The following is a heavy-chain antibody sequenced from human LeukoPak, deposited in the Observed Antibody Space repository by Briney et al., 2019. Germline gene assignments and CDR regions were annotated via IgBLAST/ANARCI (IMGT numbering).Heavy chain of an antibody. CDR3: ARDEDYGISVNVDY. CDR2: INPRGGST. CDR1: GYTFTNYY. J-gene: IGHJ4*02. V-gene: IGHV1-46*01. D-gene: IGHD4-17*01. Sequence: GASVKVSCKASGYTFTNYYMHWVRQAPGQGLEWMGIINPRGGSTDYAQKFQGRVTMTRDTSTSTAYMELRSLRSDDTAVYYCARDEDYGISVNVDYWGQGTLVTVSS.